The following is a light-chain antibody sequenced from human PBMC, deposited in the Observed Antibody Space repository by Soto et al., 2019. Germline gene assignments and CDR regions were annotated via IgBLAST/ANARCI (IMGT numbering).Light chain of an antibody. Sequence: QSALTQPASVSGSPGQSITISCTGTSSDIGGYKHVSWYQQHPGKAPKLMIYEVSNRPSGVSNRFSGSKSGNTASLTISGLHAEDDADYYCSSYTTSSTQVFGTGTKLTVL. CDR3: SSYTTSSTQV. CDR1: SSDIGGYKH. CDR2: EVS. J-gene: IGLJ1*01. V-gene: IGLV2-14*01.